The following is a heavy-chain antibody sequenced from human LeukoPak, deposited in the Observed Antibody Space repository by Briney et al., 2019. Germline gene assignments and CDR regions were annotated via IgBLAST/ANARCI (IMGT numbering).Heavy chain of an antibody. CDR2: INHSGST. V-gene: IGHV4-34*01. CDR3: ARHGSGWYYFDY. J-gene: IGHJ4*02. Sequence: SETLSLTCAVYGGSFSGYYWSWIRQPPGKGLEWIGEINHSGSTYYNPSLKSRVTISVDTSKNQFSLKLSSVTAADTAVYYCARHGSGWYYFDYWGQGTLVTVSS. CDR1: GGSFSGYY. D-gene: IGHD3-10*01.